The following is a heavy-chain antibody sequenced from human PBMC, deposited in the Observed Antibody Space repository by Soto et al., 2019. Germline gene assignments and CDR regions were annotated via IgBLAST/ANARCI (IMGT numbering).Heavy chain of an antibody. CDR1: GGSISSGDYY. J-gene: IGHJ5*02. Sequence: QVQLQESGPGLVKPSQTLSLTCTVSGGSISSGDYYWSWIRQPPGKGLEWIGYIYYSGSTYYNPSLKSRFTISVDTFKNQFPLKLSSVTAADTPVYYCARGMVRGTWFDPWGQGTLVTVSS. D-gene: IGHD3-10*01. V-gene: IGHV4-30-4*01. CDR3: ARGMVRGTWFDP. CDR2: IYYSGST.